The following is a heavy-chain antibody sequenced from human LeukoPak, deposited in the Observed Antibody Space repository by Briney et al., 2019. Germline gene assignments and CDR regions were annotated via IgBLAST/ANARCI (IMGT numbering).Heavy chain of an antibody. CDR3: ARVRCSSNSCFPDY. CDR2: IKQDGSDK. Sequence: GVSLRLSCAASGVTFSTYWMSWVRQAPGKGLEWVANIKQDGSDKYYVDSVKGRFTISRDNAKNSLFLQMNSLRAEDTAVYYCARVRCSSNSCFPDYWGQGTLVTVSS. V-gene: IGHV3-7*01. D-gene: IGHD2-2*01. J-gene: IGHJ4*02. CDR1: GVTFSTYW.